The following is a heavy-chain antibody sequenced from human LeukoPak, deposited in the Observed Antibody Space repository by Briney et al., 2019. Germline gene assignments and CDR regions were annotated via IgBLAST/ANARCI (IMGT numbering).Heavy chain of an antibody. V-gene: IGHV1-2*02. CDR3: ARGHDTLPSYDF. Sequence: GASVKVSCKASGYTFTDYYVNWVRQGPGQGLEWMGWINGNSGGTKYGQKFPGRVTMTRDTSINTAYMELSGLISDDTAVYYCARGHDTLPSYDFWGQGTLVTVSA. CDR2: INGNSGGT. CDR1: GYTFTDYY. J-gene: IGHJ4*02.